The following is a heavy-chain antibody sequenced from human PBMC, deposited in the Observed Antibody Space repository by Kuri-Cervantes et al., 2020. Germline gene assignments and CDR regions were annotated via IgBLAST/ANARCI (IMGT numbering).Heavy chain of an antibody. D-gene: IGHD3-3*01. CDR1: GFTFSDYY. CDR2: ISSSSTI. CDR3: TRDSYDSLRYYGMDV. J-gene: IGHJ6*02. V-gene: IGHV3-69-1*01. Sequence: GESLKISCAASGFTFSDYYMNWVRQAPGKGLEWVSSISSSSTIYYADSVKGRFTISRDNAKNSLYLQMNSLRAEDTAVYYCTRDSYDSLRYYGMDVWGQGTTVTVSS.